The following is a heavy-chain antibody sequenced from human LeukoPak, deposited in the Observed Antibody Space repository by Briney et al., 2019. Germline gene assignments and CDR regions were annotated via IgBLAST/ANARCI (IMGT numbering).Heavy chain of an antibody. CDR2: INHSGST. CDR1: GGSFSGYY. Sequence: SETLSLTCAVYGGSFSGYYWSWIRRPPGKGLEWIGEINHSGSTNYDPSLKSRVTISVDTSKNQFSLKLSSVTAADTAVYYCARGMTYYDFWSGYYTGYYYGMDVWGQGTTVTVSS. D-gene: IGHD3-3*01. V-gene: IGHV4-34*01. CDR3: ARGMTYYDFWSGYYTGYYYGMDV. J-gene: IGHJ6*02.